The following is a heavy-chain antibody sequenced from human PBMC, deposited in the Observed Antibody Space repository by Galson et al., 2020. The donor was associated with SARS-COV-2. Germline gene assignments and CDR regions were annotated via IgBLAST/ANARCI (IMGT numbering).Heavy chain of an antibody. V-gene: IGHV3-33*01. J-gene: IGHJ6*03. CDR2: IWYDGSNK. CDR3: ARDLAPGSSGYYSFMDV. CDR1: GFTFSSYG. D-gene: IGHD3-22*01. Sequence: SCAASGFTFSSYGMHWVRQAPGKGLEWVAVIWYDGSNKYYADSVKGRFTISRDNSKNTLYLQMNSLRAEDTAVYYCARDLAPGSSGYYSFMDVWGKGTTVTISS.